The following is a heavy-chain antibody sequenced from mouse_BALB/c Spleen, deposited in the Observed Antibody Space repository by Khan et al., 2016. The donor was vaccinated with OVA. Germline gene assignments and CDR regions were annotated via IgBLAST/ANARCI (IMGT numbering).Heavy chain of an antibody. J-gene: IGHJ3*01. CDR1: GYTFTDYY. V-gene: IGHV1-77*01. CDR3: AREWAAWFPY. CDR2: FYPGSDNA. Sequence: QVRLQQSGTELARPGASVKLSCKASGYTFTDYYINWMRQRTGQGLEWIGEFYPGSDNAYYNEKFKGKATLTADKSFSTAYMQLSSLTSEDSAVYFCAREWAAWFPYWGQGTLVTVSA.